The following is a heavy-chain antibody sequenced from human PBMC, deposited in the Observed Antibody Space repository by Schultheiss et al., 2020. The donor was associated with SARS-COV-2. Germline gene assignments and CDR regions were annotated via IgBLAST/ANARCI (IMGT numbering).Heavy chain of an antibody. J-gene: IGHJ6*02. V-gene: IGHV4-38-2*02. CDR1: GYSISSGYY. Sequence: SETLSLTCAVSGYSISSGYYWGWIRQPPGKGLEWIGSIYHSGSTYYNPSLKSRVTISVDTSKNQFSLKLSSVTAADTAVYYCAREEKWEARGIYYYGMDVWGQGTTVTVSS. D-gene: IGHD1-26*01. CDR2: IYHSGST. CDR3: AREEKWEARGIYYYGMDV.